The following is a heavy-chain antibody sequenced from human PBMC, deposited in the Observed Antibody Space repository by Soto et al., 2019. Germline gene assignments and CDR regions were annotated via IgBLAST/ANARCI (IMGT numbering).Heavy chain of an antibody. CDR2: INAGNGNT. CDR1: GYTFTSYA. CDR3: ARGVGYLFDY. V-gene: IGHV1-3*01. D-gene: IGHD3-10*01. Sequence: QVQLVQSGAEVKKPGASVKVSCKASGYTFTSYAMHWVRQAPGQRLEWMGWINAGNGNTKYSQKFQGRVTITRDTAASKAYMELSSLRAEDTAVYYCARGVGYLFDYWGQGTLVTVSS. J-gene: IGHJ4*02.